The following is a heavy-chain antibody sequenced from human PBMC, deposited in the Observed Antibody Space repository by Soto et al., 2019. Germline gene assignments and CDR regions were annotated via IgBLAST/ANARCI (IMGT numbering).Heavy chain of an antibody. D-gene: IGHD2-2*01. CDR1: GGSVSSGSYY. J-gene: IGHJ6*02. CDR2: IYYSGST. Sequence: SETLSLTCTVSGGSVSSGSYYWSWIRQPPGKGLEWIGYIYYSGSTNYNPSLKSRVTISVDTSKNQFSLKLSSVTAADTAVYYCARGRADIVVVPGRIGKADEYYYYYGMDVWGQGTTVTVSS. V-gene: IGHV4-61*01. CDR3: ARGRADIVVVPGRIGKADEYYYYYGMDV.